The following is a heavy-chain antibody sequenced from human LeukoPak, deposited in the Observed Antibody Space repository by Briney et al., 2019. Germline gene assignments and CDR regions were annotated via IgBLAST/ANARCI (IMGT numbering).Heavy chain of an antibody. CDR3: ARSTPRDGFLND. CDR2: IYYSGST. V-gene: IGHV4-39*07. J-gene: IGHJ4*02. Sequence: SETLSLTFTVSGGSISSSSYYWGWIRQPPGNGLEWIGSIYYSGSTYYNPSLKSRVTISVDTSKNQFSLKLSSVTAADTAVYYCARSTPRDGFLNDWGQGTLVTVSS. D-gene: IGHD5-24*01. CDR1: GGSISSSSYY.